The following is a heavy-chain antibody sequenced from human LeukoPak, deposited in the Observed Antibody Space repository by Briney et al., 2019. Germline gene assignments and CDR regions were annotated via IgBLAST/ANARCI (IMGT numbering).Heavy chain of an antibody. CDR3: ARSCSGGSCYSDWFDP. V-gene: IGHV4-30-4*01. Sequence: SETLSLTCTVSGGSISSGDYYWSWIRQPPGKGLEWIGYIYYSGSTYYNPSLKCRVTISVDTSKNQFSLKLSSVTAADTAVYYCARSCSGGSCYSDWFDPWGQGTLVTVSS. D-gene: IGHD2-15*01. CDR1: GGSISSGDYY. J-gene: IGHJ5*02. CDR2: IYYSGST.